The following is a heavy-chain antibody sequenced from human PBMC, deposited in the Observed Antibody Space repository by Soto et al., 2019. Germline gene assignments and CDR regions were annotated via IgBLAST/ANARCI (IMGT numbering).Heavy chain of an antibody. CDR3: ARGERGGYSGYDYFDY. V-gene: IGHV4-34*01. CDR2: INHSGST. Sequence: SETLSLTCAVYGGSFSGYYWSWIRQPPGKGLEWIGEINHSGSTNYNPSLKSRVTISVDTSKNQFSLKLSSVTAADTAVYYCARGERGGYSGYDYFDYWGQGTLVTVSS. J-gene: IGHJ4*02. CDR1: GGSFSGYY. D-gene: IGHD5-12*01.